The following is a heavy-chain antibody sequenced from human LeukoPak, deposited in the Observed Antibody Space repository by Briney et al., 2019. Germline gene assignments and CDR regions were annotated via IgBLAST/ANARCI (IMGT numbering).Heavy chain of an antibody. CDR2: ISGSGGST. J-gene: IGHJ4*02. D-gene: IGHD2-15*01. CDR3: AKDGGGGNYFDY. V-gene: IGHV3-23*01. Sequence: AGGSLRLSCAASGFAFSSYAMSWVRQAPGKGLEWVSAISGSGGSTHYADSVKGRFTISRDNSKNTLYLQMNSLRAEDTAVYYCAKDGGGGNYFDYWGQGTLVTVSS. CDR1: GFAFSSYA.